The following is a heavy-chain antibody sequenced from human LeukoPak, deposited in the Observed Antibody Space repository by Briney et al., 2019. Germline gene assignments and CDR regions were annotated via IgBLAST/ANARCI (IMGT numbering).Heavy chain of an antibody. J-gene: IGHJ6*02. Sequence: ASVKVSCKASGYTFTSYDINWVRQATGPGLEWMGWMNPNSDNTGYAQKFQGRVTMTRNTSISTAYMELSSLRSEDTAVYYCARAPMEVVVPAADDYYYGMDVWGQGTTVTASS. CDR3: ARAPMEVVVPAADDYYYGMDV. D-gene: IGHD2-2*01. CDR2: MNPNSDNT. CDR1: GYTFTSYD. V-gene: IGHV1-8*01.